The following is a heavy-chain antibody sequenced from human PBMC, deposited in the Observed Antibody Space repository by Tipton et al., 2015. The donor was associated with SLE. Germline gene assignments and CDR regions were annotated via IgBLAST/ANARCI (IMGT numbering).Heavy chain of an antibody. CDR2: ISAYNGNT. CDR1: GYTFTNFG. J-gene: IGHJ5*01. CDR3: ARLLLGGGTSNWFDS. D-gene: IGHD2/OR15-2a*01. Sequence: QLVQSGAEVKTPGASVKVSCKASGYTFTNFGISWVRQAPGQGLEWMGWISAYNGNTNYAQKFQGRVTMTTDTSTRTAYMELRSLTYNDTAVYYCARLLLGGGTSNWFDSWGQGTLVTVSS. V-gene: IGHV1-18*01.